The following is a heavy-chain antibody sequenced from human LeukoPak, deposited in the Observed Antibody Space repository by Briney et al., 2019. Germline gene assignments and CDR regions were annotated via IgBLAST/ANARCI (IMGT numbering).Heavy chain of an antibody. CDR1: GYTFTSYY. CDR3: ATSRRIHGSGLAVRYSWLDP. J-gene: IGHJ5*02. D-gene: IGHD3-10*01. Sequence: ASVKVSCKASGYTFTSYYMHWVRQAPGQGLEWMGGIIPIFETTNYAQKFQGRVTITADESTNTAYMELSSLRSEDTAVYFCATSRRIHGSGLAVRYSWLDPWGPGTLVTVSS. CDR2: IIPIFETT. V-gene: IGHV1-69*13.